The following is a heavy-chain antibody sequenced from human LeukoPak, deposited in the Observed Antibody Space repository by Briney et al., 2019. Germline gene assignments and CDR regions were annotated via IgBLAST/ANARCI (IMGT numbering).Heavy chain of an antibody. Sequence: GGSLRLSCAASGFTFSSYGMHWVRQAPGKGLEWVAVIWYGGSNKYYADSVKGRFTISRDNSKNTLYLQMNSLRAEDTAVYHCARVYGSGSLGVDYWGQGTLVTVSS. CDR3: ARVYGSGSLGVDY. V-gene: IGHV3-33*01. CDR1: GFTFSSYG. CDR2: IWYGGSNK. D-gene: IGHD3-10*01. J-gene: IGHJ4*02.